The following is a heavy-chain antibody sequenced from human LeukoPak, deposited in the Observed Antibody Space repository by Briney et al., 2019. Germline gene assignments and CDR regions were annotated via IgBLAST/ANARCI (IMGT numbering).Heavy chain of an antibody. J-gene: IGHJ3*01. V-gene: IGHV5-51*01. CDR2: IYPGDSGP. D-gene: IGHD1-26*01. Sequence: GESLKISCKGSGYSFTSYCIGWGRQMPGKGLEWMGIIYPGDSGPTYSPSFQGQVTISVDKSISTAYLQWSSLQASDTAMYYCGMSGDRVPLQDDVFDVWGQGTMVTVST. CDR1: GYSFTSYC. CDR3: GMSGDRVPLQDDVFDV.